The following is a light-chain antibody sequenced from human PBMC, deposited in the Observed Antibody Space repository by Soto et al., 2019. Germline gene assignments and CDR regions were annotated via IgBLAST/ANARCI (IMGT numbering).Light chain of an antibody. CDR1: QSVSSY. CDR2: GAS. Sequence: EIVLTQSPATLSLSPGERATLSCGASQSVSSYLAWYQQKPGQPPSLLIHGASTRATGVPARFSGSGSETEFALVITSLQSEDFAVYFCHQYNQWPRTFGQGTKVDIK. CDR3: HQYNQWPRT. J-gene: IGKJ1*01. V-gene: IGKV3-15*01.